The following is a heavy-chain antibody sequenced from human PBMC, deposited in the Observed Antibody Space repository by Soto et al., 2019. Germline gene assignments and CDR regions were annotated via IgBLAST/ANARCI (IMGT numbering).Heavy chain of an antibody. CDR3: AKGSGDSYYYFDF. Sequence: PWGSLRLSCAASGFIFGSYAITWVRQVPGKGLEWVSDISASGRSTNYADSVKGRFTISRDNSKNTLYLQMNSLRVEDTAVYFCAKGSGDSYYYFDFWGQGTLVTVSS. D-gene: IGHD2-21*01. CDR2: ISASGRST. CDR1: GFIFGSYA. V-gene: IGHV3-23*01. J-gene: IGHJ4*02.